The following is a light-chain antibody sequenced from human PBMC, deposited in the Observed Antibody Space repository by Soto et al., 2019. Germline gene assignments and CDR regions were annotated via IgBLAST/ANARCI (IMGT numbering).Light chain of an antibody. CDR2: AAS. CDR1: QDITNY. J-gene: IGKJ1*01. CDR3: LQHNSYPRT. Sequence: DIQMTQSPSSLSASVGDRVTITCQASQDITNYLHWFQQKPGKAPKRLIYAASSLQSGVPSRFSGSGSGTEFTLTISSLQPEDFATYYCLQHNSYPRTFGQGTKVDI. V-gene: IGKV1-17*01.